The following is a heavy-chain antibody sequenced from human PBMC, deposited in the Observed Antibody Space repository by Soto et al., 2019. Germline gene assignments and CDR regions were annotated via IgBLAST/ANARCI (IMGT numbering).Heavy chain of an antibody. CDR2: VNPNNGDT. Sequence: QVQLVQSGAELKKPGASVKVSCKASGYTFSNYDMNWVRQATGQGPGWIGWVNPNNGDTGYAPKVQGRVPLTTDISTTTAYLELTSLRSEDTAIYYWAKVSRKGSAIDFDYWGQGTLITVSS. D-gene: IGHD3-10*01. J-gene: IGHJ4*02. CDR1: GYTFSNYD. CDR3: AKVSRKGSAIDFDY. V-gene: IGHV1-8*01.